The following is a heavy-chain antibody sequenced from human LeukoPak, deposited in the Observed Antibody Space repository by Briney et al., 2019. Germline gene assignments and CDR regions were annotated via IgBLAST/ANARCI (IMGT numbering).Heavy chain of an antibody. D-gene: IGHD2-2*01. CDR2: IYYSGST. J-gene: IGHJ6*03. CDR1: GGSISSSSYY. V-gene: IGHV4-39*07. Sequence: SETLSLTCTVPGGSISSSSYYWGWIRQPPGKGLEWIGSIYYSGSTYYNPSLKSRVTISVDTSKNQFSLKLSSVTAADTAVYYCARDRQKCGVGTSRRGGTSCQLYYYYYYMDVWGKGTTVTVSS. CDR3: ARDRQKCGVGTSRRGGTSCQLYYYYYYMDV.